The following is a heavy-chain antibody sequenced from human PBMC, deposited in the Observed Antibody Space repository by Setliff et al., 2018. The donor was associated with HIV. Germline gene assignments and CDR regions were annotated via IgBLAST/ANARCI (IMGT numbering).Heavy chain of an antibody. CDR1: GGSFSGYY. V-gene: IGHV4-34*01. D-gene: IGHD4-17*01. CDR3: ARYDYGDFDY. Sequence: SETLSLTCAVFGGSFSGYYWSWNRQPPGKGLEWIGEINHSGSTDYNPSLKSRVTISVDTSKNQFSLNLSSVTAADTAVYYCARYDYGDFDYWGQGTPVTVSS. CDR2: INHSGST. J-gene: IGHJ4*02.